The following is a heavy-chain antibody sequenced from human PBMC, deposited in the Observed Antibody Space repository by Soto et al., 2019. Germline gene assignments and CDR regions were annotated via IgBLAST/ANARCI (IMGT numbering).Heavy chain of an antibody. CDR3: AKQGSWPAYCFDY. CDR1: GLTFSRAD. CDR2: INGSGGDI. D-gene: IGHD6-13*01. V-gene: IGHV3-23*01. Sequence: GGALRLPCAASGLTFSRADLSWVRQAPGKGLEWVSAINGSGGDIHYADSVKGRFTVSRDNPKNTLFLQMSSLRVEDTAIYYCAKQGSWPAYCFDYWGQGTLVTVSS. J-gene: IGHJ4*02.